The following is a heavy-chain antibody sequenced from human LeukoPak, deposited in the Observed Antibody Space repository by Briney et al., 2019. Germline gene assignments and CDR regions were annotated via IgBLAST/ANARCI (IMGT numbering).Heavy chain of an antibody. Sequence: PSETLSLTCRVSGASISGYYWSWIRQPPGKGLEWIGYIYYSGSTNYNPSLKSRVTISVDASENQFSLKLSSVTAADTAVYYCARAVTAYWYFDLWGRGALVTVSS. CDR1: GASISGYY. J-gene: IGHJ2*01. D-gene: IGHD2-21*02. CDR2: IYYSGST. V-gene: IGHV4-59*01. CDR3: ARAVTAYWYFDL.